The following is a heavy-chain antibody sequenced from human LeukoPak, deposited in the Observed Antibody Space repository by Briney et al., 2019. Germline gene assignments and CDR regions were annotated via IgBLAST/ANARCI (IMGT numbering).Heavy chain of an antibody. CDR2: MNWNGGTT. V-gene: IGHV3-20*04. D-gene: IGHD1-26*01. Sequence: GGSLRLSCVASGLTFDDYGMSWVRQAPGKGLEWVSGMNWNGGTTTYADSVKGRFTISRDNAKNSLYLQMNSLRVEDTAFYYCARNSGANVYTYSFQYWGRGTLVTVSS. CDR1: GLTFDDYG. CDR3: ARNSGANVYTYSFQY. J-gene: IGHJ4*02.